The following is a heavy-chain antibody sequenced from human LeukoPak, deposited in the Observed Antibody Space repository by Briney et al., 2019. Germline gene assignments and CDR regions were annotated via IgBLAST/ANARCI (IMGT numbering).Heavy chain of an antibody. CDR2: INPNSGGT. Sequence: ASVKVSCKASGYTFTGYYMHWVRQAPGQGLEWMGWINPNSGGTNYAQKFQVRGTMTRDTSISTAYMELSRLRSDDTAVYYCARSAESSSWVEFDYWGQGALVTVSS. D-gene: IGHD6-13*01. CDR3: ARSAESSSWVEFDY. CDR1: GYTFTGYY. V-gene: IGHV1-2*02. J-gene: IGHJ4*02.